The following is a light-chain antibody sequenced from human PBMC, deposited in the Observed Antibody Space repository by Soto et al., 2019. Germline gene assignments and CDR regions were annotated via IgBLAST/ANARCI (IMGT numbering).Light chain of an antibody. J-gene: IGLJ1*01. CDR3: GAWDDRLTVYV. V-gene: IGLV1-51*01. CDR1: SSNVGHNS. CDR2: DNN. Sequence: VLTQPPSVSAAPGQEVTISCPGSSSNVGHNSVSWYQHLPGTAPKLLIYDNNKRPSGIPARFSGSKSGTSATLGITGLQTGDEADYYCGAWDDRLTVYVFGSGTKVTVL.